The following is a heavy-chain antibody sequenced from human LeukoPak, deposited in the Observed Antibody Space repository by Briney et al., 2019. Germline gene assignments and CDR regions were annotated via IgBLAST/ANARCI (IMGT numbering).Heavy chain of an antibody. CDR3: ARDAGLAVAGYNWFDP. J-gene: IGHJ5*02. D-gene: IGHD6-19*01. V-gene: IGHV1-46*01. CDR2: INPSGGST. CDR1: GYTFTSYY. Sequence: GASVKVSCKASGYTFTSYYMHWVRQAPGQGLEWLGIINPSGGSTSYAQKFQGRVTMTRDTSTSTVYMELSSLRSEDTAVYYCARDAGLAVAGYNWFDPWGQGTLVTVSS.